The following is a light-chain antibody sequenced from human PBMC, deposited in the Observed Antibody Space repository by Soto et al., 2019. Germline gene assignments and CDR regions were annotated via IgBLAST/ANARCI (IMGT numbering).Light chain of an antibody. CDR1: SSDVGSYNL. V-gene: IGLV2-23*01. J-gene: IGLJ1*01. CDR3: CSYAGSSTPHYV. CDR2: EGS. Sequence: QSVLTQPASVSGSPGQSITISCTGTSSDVGSYNLVSWHQQHPGKAPKLMIYEGSKRPSGVSNRFSGSKSGNTASLTISGLQAEDEADYYCCSYAGSSTPHYVFGTGTKVTV.